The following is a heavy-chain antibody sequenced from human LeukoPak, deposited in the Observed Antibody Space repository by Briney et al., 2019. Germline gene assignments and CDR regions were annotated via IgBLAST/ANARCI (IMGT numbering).Heavy chain of an antibody. CDR2: INPNSGGT. CDR1: GYTFTGYY. D-gene: IGHD3-22*01. CDR3: ARGGSYYDSSGYYDAFDI. V-gene: IGHV1-2*02. Sequence: ASVKVSCKASGYTFTGYYMHWVRQAPEQGLEWMGWINPNSGGTNYAQDFQGRVTITRDTSISTAYMELSRLRSDDTAVYYCARGGSYYDSSGYYDAFDIWGQGTMVTVSS. J-gene: IGHJ3*02.